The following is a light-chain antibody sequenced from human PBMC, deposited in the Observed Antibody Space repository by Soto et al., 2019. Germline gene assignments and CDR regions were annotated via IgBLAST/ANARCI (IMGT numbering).Light chain of an antibody. Sequence: QPVLTQPPSVSGAPGQRVTISCTGSSSNIGAGYDVHWYQQLPGTAPKLLIYGNSNRPSGVPDRFSGSKSGTSASLAITGLQAEDEADYYCQSYDSSLSGSVFVGGTKLTVL. CDR2: GNS. CDR1: SSNIGAGYD. J-gene: IGLJ2*01. CDR3: QSYDSSLSGSV. V-gene: IGLV1-40*01.